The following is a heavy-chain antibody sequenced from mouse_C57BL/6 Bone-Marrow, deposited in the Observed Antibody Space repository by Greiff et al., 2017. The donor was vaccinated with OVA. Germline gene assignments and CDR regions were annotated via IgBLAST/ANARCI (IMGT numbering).Heavy chain of an antibody. V-gene: IGHV1-69*01. CDR1: GYTFTSYW. CDR3: AREGDYDGSSLAWFAY. D-gene: IGHD1-1*01. Sequence: QVQLQQPGAELVMPGASVKLSCKASGYTFTSYWMHWVKQRPGQGLEWIGEIDPSDSYTNYNQKFKGKSTLTVDKSSSTAYMQLSSLTSEDSAVYYCAREGDYDGSSLAWFAYWGQGTLVTVSA. CDR2: IDPSDSYT. J-gene: IGHJ3*01.